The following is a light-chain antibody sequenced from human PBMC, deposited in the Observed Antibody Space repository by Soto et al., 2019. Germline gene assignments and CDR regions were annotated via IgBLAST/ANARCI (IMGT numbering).Light chain of an antibody. J-gene: IGKJ4*01. CDR1: HSVSSR. CDR2: GAS. V-gene: IGKV3-15*01. Sequence: EIVMTQSPAPLSVSPGETATLSCRASHSVSSRLAWYQQNPGQAPRLLIYGASTRATGLPGWFSGSGSGTEFTLTIRSLQSEDVAVDYCQHYSNWLLTFGGGTKVEIK. CDR3: QHYSNWLLT.